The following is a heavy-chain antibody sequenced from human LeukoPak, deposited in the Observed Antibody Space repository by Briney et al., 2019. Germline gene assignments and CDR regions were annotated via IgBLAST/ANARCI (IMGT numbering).Heavy chain of an antibody. V-gene: IGHV4-59*11. CDR3: ARVIEYYDFWSGQYNWFGP. CDR2: MYYSGST. D-gene: IGHD3-3*01. CDR1: GGSISSHY. J-gene: IGHJ5*02. Sequence: SETLSLTCTVAGGSISSHYWSWIRQPPGKGLEWIGYMYYSGSTNYNPSLKSRVTISVDTSKNQFSLKLSSVTAADTAVYYCARVIEYYDFWSGQYNWFGPWGQGTLVTVSS.